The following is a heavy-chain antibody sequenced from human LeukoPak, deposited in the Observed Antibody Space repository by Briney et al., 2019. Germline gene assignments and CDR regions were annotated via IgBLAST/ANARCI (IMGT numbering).Heavy chain of an antibody. CDR3: ARAYSRNFDY. J-gene: IGHJ4*02. V-gene: IGHV3-30*01. Sequence: GRSLRLSCAASGFTFSSYAMHWVRQAPGKGLEWVAVISYDGSNKYYADSVKGRFTISRDNSKNTLYLQMNSLRAEDTAVYYCARAYSRNFDYWGQGTLVTVSS. CDR1: GFTFSSYA. CDR2: ISYDGSNK. D-gene: IGHD1-26*01.